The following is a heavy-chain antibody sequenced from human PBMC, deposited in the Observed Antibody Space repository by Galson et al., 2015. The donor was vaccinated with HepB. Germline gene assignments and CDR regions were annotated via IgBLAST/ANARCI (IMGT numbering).Heavy chain of an antibody. CDR3: ARVYYSSSSSRFDP. CDR1: GGTFSRYT. J-gene: IGHJ5*02. D-gene: IGHD6-13*01. CDR2: IIPILGIA. V-gene: IGHV1-69*02. Sequence: SVKVSCKASGGTFSRYTISWVRQAPGQGLEWMGRIIPILGIANYAQKFQGRVTITADKSTSTAYMELSSLRSEDTAVYYCARVYYSSSSSRFDPWGQGTLVTVSS.